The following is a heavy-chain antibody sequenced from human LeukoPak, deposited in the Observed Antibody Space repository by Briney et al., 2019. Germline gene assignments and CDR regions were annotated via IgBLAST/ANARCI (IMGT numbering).Heavy chain of an antibody. Sequence: ASVKVSCKASGYTLTAYYLHWVRQAPGQGLEWMGRINPNSGGTTYAQKFQGRVAMTRDTSIGTAYMELSSLRSDDTAVYYCARPYYESSGLYVDAFDIWGQGTMVTVSS. CDR3: ARPYYESSGLYVDAFDI. V-gene: IGHV1-2*06. CDR2: INPNSGGT. CDR1: GYTLTAYY. D-gene: IGHD3-22*01. J-gene: IGHJ3*02.